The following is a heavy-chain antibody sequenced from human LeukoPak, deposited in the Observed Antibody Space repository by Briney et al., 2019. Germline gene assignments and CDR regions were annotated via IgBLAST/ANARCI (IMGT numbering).Heavy chain of an antibody. Sequence: GGSLRLSCAASGFTFSSYGMHWVRQAPGKGLEWVAVISYDGSNKYYADSVKGRFTISRDNSKNTLYLQINSLRAEDTAVYYCAKADSSGARADYYYGMDVWGQGTTVTVSS. J-gene: IGHJ6*02. CDR1: GFTFSSYG. V-gene: IGHV3-30*18. D-gene: IGHD6-19*01. CDR2: ISYDGSNK. CDR3: AKADSSGARADYYYGMDV.